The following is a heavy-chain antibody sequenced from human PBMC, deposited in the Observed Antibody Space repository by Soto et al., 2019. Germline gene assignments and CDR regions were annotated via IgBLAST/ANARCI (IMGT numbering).Heavy chain of an antibody. CDR3: TRHGFFTFDY. V-gene: IGHV3-7*01. CDR2: INKDGSDV. J-gene: IGHJ4*02. D-gene: IGHD4-17*01. CDR1: GFIFSGHW. Sequence: EVQLVESGGGLVQPGGSLRLSCAASGFIFSGHWMGWVRQAPGKGLEWVANINKDGSDVKYVDSMKGRFFASRDNAKNSLYLQMNRLRVDDTAVYFCTRHGFFTFDYWGQGSLVTVSS.